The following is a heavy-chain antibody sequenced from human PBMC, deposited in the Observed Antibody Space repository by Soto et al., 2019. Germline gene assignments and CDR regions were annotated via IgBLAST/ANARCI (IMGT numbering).Heavy chain of an antibody. V-gene: IGHV5-51*01. Sequence: PGESLKISCKGSGYRFTSYWIGWVRQMPGKGLEWVGIIYPGDSDTRYSASLQGPVTISADKSISTAYLQWRSLKASDTAMYYCARHPAAGPYYYSYYMDVWSKGTTVTVS. CDR3: ARHPAAGPYYYSYYMDV. J-gene: IGHJ6*03. CDR2: IYPGDSDT. CDR1: GYRFTSYW.